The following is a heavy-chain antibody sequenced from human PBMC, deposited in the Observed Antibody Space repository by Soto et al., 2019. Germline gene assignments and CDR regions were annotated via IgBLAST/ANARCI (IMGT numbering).Heavy chain of an antibody. CDR3: ARGADSSGYYSDDAFDI. Sequence: PGGSLRLSCAASGFTFSSYGMHWVRQAPGKGLEWVAVIWYDGSNKYYADSVKGRFTISRDNSKNTLYLQMNSLRAEDTAVYYCARGADSSGYYSDDAFDIWGQGTMVTVSS. D-gene: IGHD3-22*01. V-gene: IGHV3-33*01. CDR2: IWYDGSNK. J-gene: IGHJ3*02. CDR1: GFTFSSYG.